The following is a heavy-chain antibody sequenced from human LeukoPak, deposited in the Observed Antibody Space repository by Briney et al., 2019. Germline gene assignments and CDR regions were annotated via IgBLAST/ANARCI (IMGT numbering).Heavy chain of an antibody. V-gene: IGHV3-48*01. CDR2: ISSSSSTI. CDR1: GFTFSSYS. J-gene: IGHJ2*01. CDR3: ARDFSSSWYWYFDL. Sequence: GGSLRLSCAASGFTFSSYSMNWVRQAPGKGLEWISYISSSSSTIYYADSVRGRFTISRDNAKNSLYLQMNSLRAEDTAVYYCARDFSSSWYWYFDLWGRGTLVTVSS. D-gene: IGHD6-13*01.